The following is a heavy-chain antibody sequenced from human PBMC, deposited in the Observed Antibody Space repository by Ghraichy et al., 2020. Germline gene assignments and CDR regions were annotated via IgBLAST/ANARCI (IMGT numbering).Heavy chain of an antibody. V-gene: IGHV3-21*01. CDR2: ISSSTRYI. Sequence: LSLTCVSSGLMFSPNTMNWVRQAPGKGLEWVSSISSSTRYIYYADSVKGRFTISRDNAQNSLYLQMNSLRAEDTAVYYCSRGGGAGTPVLYHMDVWGLGTTVTVSS. D-gene: IGHD6-19*01. J-gene: IGHJ6*02. CDR3: SRGGGAGTPVLYHMDV. CDR1: GLMFSPNT.